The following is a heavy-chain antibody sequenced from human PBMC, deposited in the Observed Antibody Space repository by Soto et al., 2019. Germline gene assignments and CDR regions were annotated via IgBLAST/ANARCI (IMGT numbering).Heavy chain of an antibody. D-gene: IGHD3-10*01. CDR3: AKGSAMVRGVIYYYGIDV. V-gene: IGHV3-23*01. CDR2: IRGSGDST. CDR1: GFTFSSYS. J-gene: IGHJ6*02. Sequence: EVQLLESGGGLVQPGWSLRLSCAASGFTFSSYSMSWVRQAPGKGLDWVSAIRGSGDSTYYEDSVKGRFTISRDNSKNTLYLQMNSLTAEDTAVYYCAKGSAMVRGVIYYYGIDVWSQWTTVTVSS.